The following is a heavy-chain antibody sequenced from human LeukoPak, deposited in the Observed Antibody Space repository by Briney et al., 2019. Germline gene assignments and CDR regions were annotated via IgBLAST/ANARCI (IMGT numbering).Heavy chain of an antibody. J-gene: IGHJ5*02. CDR3: ASRLLWFGELHWFDP. CDR1: GGSISSGSYY. Sequence: SETLSLTCTVSGGSISSGSYYWSWIRQPPGKGLEWIGSIYYSGSTYYNPSLKSRVTISVDTSKNQFSLKLSSVTAADTAVYYCASRLLWFGELHWFDPWGQGTLVTVSS. D-gene: IGHD3-10*01. CDR2: IYYSGST. V-gene: IGHV4-39*07.